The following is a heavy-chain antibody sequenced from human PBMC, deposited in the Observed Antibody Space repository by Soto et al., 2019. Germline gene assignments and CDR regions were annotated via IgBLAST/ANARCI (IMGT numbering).Heavy chain of an antibody. CDR3: ARDNSDYGDYNNHYIDY. D-gene: IGHD4-17*01. Sequence: PSETLSLTCTVSGGSISSGGYYWSWIRQHPGKGLEWIGYIYYSGSTYYNPSLKSRVTISVDTSKNQFSLKLSSVTAADTAVYYCARDNSDYGDYNNHYIDYWGQGTLVTVS. V-gene: IGHV4-31*03. J-gene: IGHJ4*02. CDR2: IYYSGST. CDR1: GGSISSGGYY.